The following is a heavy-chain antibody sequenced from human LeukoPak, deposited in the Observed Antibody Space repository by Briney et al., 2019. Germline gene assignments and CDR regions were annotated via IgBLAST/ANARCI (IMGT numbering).Heavy chain of an antibody. Sequence: GGSLRLSCAASGFTFSSYGMHWVRQAPGKGLEWVAVISYDGSNKYYADSVKGRFTISRDNSKNTLYLQMNSLRAEDTAVYYCSRESIVGATMDAFDIWGQGTMVTVSS. CDR3: SRESIVGATMDAFDI. V-gene: IGHV3-30*03. CDR2: ISYDGSNK. CDR1: GFTFSSYG. D-gene: IGHD1-26*01. J-gene: IGHJ3*02.